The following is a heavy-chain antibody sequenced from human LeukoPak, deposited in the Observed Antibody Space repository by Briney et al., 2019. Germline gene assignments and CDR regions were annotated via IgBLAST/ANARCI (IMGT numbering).Heavy chain of an antibody. V-gene: IGHV5-51*01. J-gene: IGHJ4*02. Sequence: GESLKISFKASGYSFTNYWIGWGLQMPGRGGEVMAVIYPCDSDTRYSPSFHGRVTISADKSISTAYLQWSSLKASDTAMYYCARHFSGDYTNSVPVAFYLHYWGQGTLVTVSS. CDR3: ARHFSGDYTNSVPVAFYLHY. CDR1: GYSFTNYW. CDR2: IYPCDSDT. D-gene: IGHD4-11*01.